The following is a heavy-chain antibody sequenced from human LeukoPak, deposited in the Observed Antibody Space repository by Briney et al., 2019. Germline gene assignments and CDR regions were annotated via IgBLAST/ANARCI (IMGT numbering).Heavy chain of an antibody. CDR3: ARASIPGYSSSWYDN. D-gene: IGHD6-13*01. V-gene: IGHV4-59*01. CDR1: GGSISSYY. Sequence: SETLSLTCTVSGGSISSYYWSWIRQPPGKGLEWIGYIYYSGGTNYNPPLKSRVTISVDTSKNQFSLKLSSVTAADTAVYYCARASIPGYSSSWYDNWGQGTLVTVSS. CDR2: IYYSGGT. J-gene: IGHJ4*02.